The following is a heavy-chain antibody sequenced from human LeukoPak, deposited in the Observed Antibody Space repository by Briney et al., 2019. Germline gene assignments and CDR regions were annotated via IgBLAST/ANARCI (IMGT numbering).Heavy chain of an antibody. CDR3: ARNVGREVTNNWFDP. J-gene: IGHJ5*02. CDR1: GGSMTSNW. Sequence: PSETLSLTCAVSGGSMTSNWWSWVRQPPGEGLEWIGAMLHSGPTNYHPSLKSRLTTSVDKAKDQFSLKLSSVTAAGRAIYYCARNVGREVTNNWFDPWGQGTQLSVSS. V-gene: IGHV4-4*02. CDR2: MLHSGPT. D-gene: IGHD4-17*01.